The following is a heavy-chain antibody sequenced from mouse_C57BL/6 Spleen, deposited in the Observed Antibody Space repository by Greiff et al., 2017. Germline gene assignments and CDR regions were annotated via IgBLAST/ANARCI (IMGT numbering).Heavy chain of an antibody. V-gene: IGHV1-52*01. CDR2: IDPSDSDT. CDR1: GYTFTSYW. Sequence: VQLQQPGAELVRPGSSVKLSCKASGYTFTSYWMHWVKQRPIQGLEWIGNIDPSDSDTHYNHKFKDKATLTVDKSSSTAYMQLSSLTSEDSAVYYWTRTNYLDYWGQGTTLTVSS. CDR3: TRTNYLDY. J-gene: IGHJ2*01.